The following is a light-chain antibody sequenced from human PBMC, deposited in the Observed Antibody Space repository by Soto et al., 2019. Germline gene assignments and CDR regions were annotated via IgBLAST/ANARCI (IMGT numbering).Light chain of an antibody. Sequence: VIWMTQSPSLLSASTGDMVAIGCVMSQGISSYLAWYQQKPGKAPELLIYAASRLQGGVPLRFSGSGSGTEFTLSISSLQPEDVATYYCQQLDSFPLTFGQGTRLEIK. V-gene: IGKV1D-8*03. CDR2: AAS. CDR3: QQLDSFPLT. J-gene: IGKJ5*01. CDR1: QGISSY.